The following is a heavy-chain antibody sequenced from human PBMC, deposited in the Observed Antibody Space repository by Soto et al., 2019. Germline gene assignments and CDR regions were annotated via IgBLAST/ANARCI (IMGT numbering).Heavy chain of an antibody. V-gene: IGHV4-59*08. CDR2: IYYSGST. CDR3: ARLPDSGYGSDAFDI. CDR1: GGSISSYY. J-gene: IGHJ3*02. Sequence: SETLSLTCTVSGGSISSYYWSWIRQPPGKGLEWIGYIYYSGSTNYNPSLKSRVTISVVTSKNQFSLKLSSVTAADTAVYYCARLPDSGYGSDAFDIWGQGKMVTVSS. D-gene: IGHD5-12*01.